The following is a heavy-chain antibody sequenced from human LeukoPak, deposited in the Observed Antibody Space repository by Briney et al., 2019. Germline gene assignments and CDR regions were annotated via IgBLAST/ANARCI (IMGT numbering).Heavy chain of an antibody. CDR2: FDPEDGET. CDR3: ATLLRFLEWLFPNAEYFQH. V-gene: IGHV1-24*01. Sequence: ASVKVSCKVSGYTLTELSMHWVRQAPGKGLEWMGGFDPEDGETIYAQKFQGRVTMTEDTSTDTAYMELSSLRSEDTAVYYCATLLRFLEWLFPNAEYFQHWDQGTLVTVSS. J-gene: IGHJ1*01. D-gene: IGHD3-3*01. CDR1: GYTLTELS.